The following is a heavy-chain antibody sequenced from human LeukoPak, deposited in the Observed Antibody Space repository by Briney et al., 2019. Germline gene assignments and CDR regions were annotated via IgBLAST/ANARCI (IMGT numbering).Heavy chain of an antibody. D-gene: IGHD2-2*01. CDR3: ARDPRCSSMSCYRSSFYGMDV. V-gene: IGHV3-48*03. J-gene: IGHJ6*02. CDR1: GFTFSSYE. CDR2: ISSSGSSI. Sequence: GGSLRLSCAASGFTFSSYEMNWVRQAPGKGLEWVSYISSSGSSIYYAASVKGRFTISRDNAKNSLYLQMNSLRAEDTAVYYCARDPRCSSMSCYRSSFYGMDVWGQGTTVTVPS.